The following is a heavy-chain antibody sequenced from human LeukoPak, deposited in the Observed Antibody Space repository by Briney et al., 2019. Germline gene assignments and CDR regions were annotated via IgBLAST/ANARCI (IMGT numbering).Heavy chain of an antibody. J-gene: IGHJ5*02. CDR3: ATGSSGYFADL. CDR1: GFIFNNYG. CDR2: ISNDGGGT. D-gene: IGHD3-22*01. V-gene: IGHV3-23*01. Sequence: GGSLRLSCAASGFIFNNYGLIWVRQAPGKGLEWVSAISNDGGGTQYADFVEGRFTISRDNSKNTLFLQMSSLRAEDTALYYSATGSSGYFADLSGQGTLVTVSS.